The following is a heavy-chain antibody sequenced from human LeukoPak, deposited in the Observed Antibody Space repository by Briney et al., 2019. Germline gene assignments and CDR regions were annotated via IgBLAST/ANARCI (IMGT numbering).Heavy chain of an antibody. V-gene: IGHV3-30*04. D-gene: IGHD1-26*01. Sequence: GTSLRLSCAASGFTFISYAIHWVRQAPGKGLEWVAVISFHGTDSFYADSVKGRFTISRDNSKNTLYLQMSSLRADDTAVYYCARDPYSGNYGNYYYYYMDVWGKGTTVTISS. CDR1: GFTFISYA. CDR2: ISFHGTDS. J-gene: IGHJ6*03. CDR3: ARDPYSGNYGNYYYYYMDV.